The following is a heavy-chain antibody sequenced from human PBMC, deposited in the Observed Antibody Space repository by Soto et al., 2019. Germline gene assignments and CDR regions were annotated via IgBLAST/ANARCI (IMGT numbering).Heavy chain of an antibody. CDR2: ISNDEGAQ. CDR3: ATEDVSSGHAGTFQH. CDR1: GFTFSTYI. D-gene: IGHD6-19*01. V-gene: IGHV3-30-3*01. Sequence: QVQLVESGGGVVQPGRSLRLSCAASGFTFSTYIMHWVRQAPGKGLEWVAGISNDEGAQHYTDSVKGRFTISRDNSKNTLYVQMDSLRLEDTAVHYCATEDVSSGHAGTFQHWGQGTLVTVSS. J-gene: IGHJ1*01.